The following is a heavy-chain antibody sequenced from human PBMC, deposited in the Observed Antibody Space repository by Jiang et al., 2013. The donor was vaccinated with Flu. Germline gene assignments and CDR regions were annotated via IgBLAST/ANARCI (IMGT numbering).Heavy chain of an antibody. Sequence: SGAEVKKPGASVKVSCKASGYTFTSYGISWVRQAPGQGLEWMGWISAYNGNTNYAQKLQGRVTMTTDTSTSTAYMELRSLRSDDTAVYYCARSPWGSGWYEGQYYYYGMDVWGQGTTVTVSS. CDR2: ISAYNGNT. D-gene: IGHD6-19*01. J-gene: IGHJ6*02. CDR1: GYTFTSYG. CDR3: ARSPWGSGWYEGQYYYYGMDV. V-gene: IGHV1-18*01.